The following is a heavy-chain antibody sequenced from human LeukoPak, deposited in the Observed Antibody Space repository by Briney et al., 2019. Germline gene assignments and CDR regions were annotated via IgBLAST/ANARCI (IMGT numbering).Heavy chain of an antibody. CDR1: GYTFTSYG. Sequence: ASVKVSCKASGYTFTSYGISWVRQAPGQGLEWMGWISAYNGSTNYAQKLQGRVTMTTDTSTSTAYMELRSLRSDDTAVYYCARAGRARGGRDWFDPWGQGTLVTVSS. V-gene: IGHV1-18*01. CDR3: ARAGRARGGRDWFDP. J-gene: IGHJ5*02. CDR2: ISAYNGST. D-gene: IGHD3-10*01.